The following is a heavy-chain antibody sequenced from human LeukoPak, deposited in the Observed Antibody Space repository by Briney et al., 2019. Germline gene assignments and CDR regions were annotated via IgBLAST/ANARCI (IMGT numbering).Heavy chain of an antibody. CDR1: GGSVSSGTYY. V-gene: IGHV4-61*01. J-gene: IGHJ4*02. Sequence: PSETLSLTCTVSGGSVSSGTYYWSWIRQPPGKGLEWIGYIYYSGSTNYNPSLKSRVTISVDTSMNQFSLKLSSVTAADTAAYYCARANPYDILTGYYRVIDYWGQGTLVTVSS. D-gene: IGHD3-9*01. CDR2: IYYSGST. CDR3: ARANPYDILTGYYRVIDY.